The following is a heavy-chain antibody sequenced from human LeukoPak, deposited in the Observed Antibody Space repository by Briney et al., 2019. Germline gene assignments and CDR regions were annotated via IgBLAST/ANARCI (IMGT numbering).Heavy chain of an antibody. Sequence: GGSLRLSCAASGFSVSNNYISWVRQAPGKGLEWVSVIYSGGSTKYADSVKARFTISRDNSKNTVYLQMNSLRAEDTAVYFCARATLDNWGQGALVTVSS. CDR1: GFSVSNNY. CDR3: ARATLDN. J-gene: IGHJ4*02. V-gene: IGHV3-53*01. CDR2: IYSGGST.